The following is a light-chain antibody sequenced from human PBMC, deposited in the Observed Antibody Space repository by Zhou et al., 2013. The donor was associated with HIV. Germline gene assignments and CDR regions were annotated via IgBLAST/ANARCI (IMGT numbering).Light chain of an antibody. CDR1: QSVSSN. J-gene: IGKJ1*01. CDR3: QQYENWPPWT. V-gene: IGKV3-15*01. CDR2: DTS. Sequence: EIVTTQSPATLPVSPGERATLSCRASQSVSSNLAWYQQKPGQAPRLLIYDTSTRATGIPARFSGSGSGTEFTLTISSMQSEDFAVYYCQQYENWPPWTFGQGTKVEI.